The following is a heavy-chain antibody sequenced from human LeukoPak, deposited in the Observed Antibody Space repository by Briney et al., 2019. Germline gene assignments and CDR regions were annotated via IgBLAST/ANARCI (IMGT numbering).Heavy chain of an antibody. Sequence: ASVKVSCKASGGTFSSYAISWVRQAPGQGLEWMGWINAGNGNSKYSQKFQGRVTITRDTSASTAYMELSSLRSEDTAVYYCARAGFFLDYWGQGTLVTVSS. D-gene: IGHD3-3*01. J-gene: IGHJ4*02. CDR2: INAGNGNS. CDR1: GGTFSSYA. V-gene: IGHV1-3*01. CDR3: ARAGFFLDY.